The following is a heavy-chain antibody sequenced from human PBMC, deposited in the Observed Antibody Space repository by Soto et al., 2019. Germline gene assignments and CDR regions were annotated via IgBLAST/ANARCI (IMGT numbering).Heavy chain of an antibody. Sequence: SETLSLTCTMSGGSFSPNYWSWIRQPPGKALEWVGYIYYSGSTNYNPSLKSRVTISVDTSKNQFSLKLSSVTAADTAVYYCARGRGILAAAGTGWFDPWGQGTLVTVSS. V-gene: IGHV4-59*12. D-gene: IGHD6-13*01. CDR3: ARGRGILAAAGTGWFDP. J-gene: IGHJ5*02. CDR2: IYYSGST. CDR1: GGSFSPNY.